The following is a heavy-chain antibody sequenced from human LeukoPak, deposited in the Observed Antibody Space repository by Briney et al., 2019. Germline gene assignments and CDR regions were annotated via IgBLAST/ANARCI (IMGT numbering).Heavy chain of an antibody. J-gene: IGHJ4*02. V-gene: IGHV3-23*01. D-gene: IGHD3-3*01. CDR3: AKSPHMTIFGVLIFDY. CDR1: EFTFSNYA. Sequence: GGSLRLSCAASEFTFSNYAMSWVRQAPGEGLEWVSAISGSGDSTYNTDSVKGRFTISRDNSKNTLYLQMNSLRVEDTAVYYCAKSPHMTIFGVLIFDYWGQGALVTVSA. CDR2: ISGSGDST.